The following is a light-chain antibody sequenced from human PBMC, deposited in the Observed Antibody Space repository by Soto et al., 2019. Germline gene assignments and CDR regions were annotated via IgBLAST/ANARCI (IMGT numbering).Light chain of an antibody. CDR1: QGIRND. V-gene: IGKV1-13*02. CDR3: QQYNRYSWT. J-gene: IGKJ1*01. Sequence: AIQMTQSPSSLSASVGDRVTITCRASQGIRNDLGWYQQRPGKAPKLLIYDASTLDSGVPSRFSGTGSGTDFTFSITSLQPDDFATYYCQQYNRYSWTFGQGTKVDIK. CDR2: DAS.